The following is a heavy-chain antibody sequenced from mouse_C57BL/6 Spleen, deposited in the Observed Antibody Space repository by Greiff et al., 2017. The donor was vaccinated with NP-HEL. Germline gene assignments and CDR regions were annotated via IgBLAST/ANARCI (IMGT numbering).Heavy chain of an antibody. CDR1: GYTFTSYW. V-gene: IGHV1-59*01. Sequence: QVQLQQPGAELVRPGTSVKLSCKASGYTFTSYWMHWVKQRPGQGLEWIGVIDPSDSYTNYNQKFKGKSTLTVDKSSSTAYMQLSSLTSEDSAVYYCARWKEDWYFDVWGTGTTVTVSS. CDR3: ARWKEDWYFDV. CDR2: IDPSDSYT. J-gene: IGHJ1*03.